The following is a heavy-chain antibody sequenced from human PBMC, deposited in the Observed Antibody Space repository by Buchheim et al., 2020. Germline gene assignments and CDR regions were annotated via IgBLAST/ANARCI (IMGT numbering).Heavy chain of an antibody. D-gene: IGHD2-2*01. V-gene: IGHV4-34*01. CDR3: ARKGLVVVPAAFVRWFDP. CDR2: INLSGST. CDR1: GGSFSGYY. J-gene: IGHJ5*02. Sequence: QVQLQQWGAGLLKPSETLSLTCAVYGGSFSGYYWSWIRQPPGKGLEWIGEINLSGSTNYNPSPNSRVTISVDTSKNQFPLKLSSVTAADTAVYYCARKGLVVVPAAFVRWFDPWGQGTL.